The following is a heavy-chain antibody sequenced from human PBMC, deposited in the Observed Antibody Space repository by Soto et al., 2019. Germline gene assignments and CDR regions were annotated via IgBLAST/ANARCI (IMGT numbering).Heavy chain of an antibody. Sequence: PSETLSLTCAVYGASVNGYYWNWIRQPPGKGLEWIGESNHTGGTHYNPSLKSRGTMSVDTSKNQFSLRLSSVTAADTAIYYCATRITVFGLLIPPFDPWGQGTQVTVSS. D-gene: IGHD3-3*01. CDR1: GASVNGYY. J-gene: IGHJ5*02. CDR3: ATRITVFGLLIPPFDP. V-gene: IGHV4-34*01. CDR2: SNHTGGT.